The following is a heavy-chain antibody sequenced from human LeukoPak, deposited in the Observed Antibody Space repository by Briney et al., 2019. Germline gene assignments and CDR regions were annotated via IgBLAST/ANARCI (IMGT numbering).Heavy chain of an antibody. J-gene: IGHJ4*02. CDR2: ISSYRGNT. V-gene: IGHV1-18*01. Sequence: ASVKVSCTTSGYTFSSHGITWVRQAPGQGLEWMGWISSYRGNTNYAEKFQGRVTMTTDTSTSTVYMELSSLVSEDTAVYYCARVFSCSGGICYAPGFDYWGQGTLVTVSS. CDR1: GYTFSSHG. D-gene: IGHD2-15*01. CDR3: ARVFSCSGGICYAPGFDY.